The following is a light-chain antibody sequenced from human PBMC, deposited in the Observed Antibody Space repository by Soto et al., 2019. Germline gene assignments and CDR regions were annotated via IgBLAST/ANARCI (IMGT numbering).Light chain of an antibody. CDR2: DAS. V-gene: IGKV3-11*01. CDR1: QSISRY. CDR3: QRRGTRLS. Sequence: EVVLTQSPASLSWSPGGGGSLPCRASQSISRYLAWYQQKPGQAPRLLIYDASNRVTGIPARLSCSWCRTQFTLYVSGLGTPDYAVFCCQRRGTRLSCGGGTKVDIK. J-gene: IGKJ4*02.